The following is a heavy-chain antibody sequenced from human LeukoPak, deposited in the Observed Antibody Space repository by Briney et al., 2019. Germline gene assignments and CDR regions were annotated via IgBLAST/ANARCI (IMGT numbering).Heavy chain of an antibody. CDR1: GYTFTSYA. J-gene: IGHJ6*03. Sequence: ASVKVSCKASGYTFTSYAMNWVRQAPGQGLEWMGWINTNTGNPTYAQGFTGRFVFSLDTSVSTAYLQISSLKAEDTAVYYCARLGYGDFTYYYYYYYMDVWGKGTTVTVSS. CDR2: INTNTGNP. CDR3: ARLGYGDFTYYYYYYYMDV. D-gene: IGHD4-17*01. V-gene: IGHV7-4-1*02.